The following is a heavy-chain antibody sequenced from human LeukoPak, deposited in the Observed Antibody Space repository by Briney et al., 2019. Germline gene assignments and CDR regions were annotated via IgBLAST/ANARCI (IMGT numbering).Heavy chain of an antibody. D-gene: IGHD3-22*01. CDR1: GGSFSGYY. CDR2: INHSGST. V-gene: IGHV4-34*01. J-gene: IGHJ6*02. Sequence: SETLSLTCAVYGGSFSGYYWSWIRQSPGKGLEWIGEINHSGSTNYNPSLKSRVTISVDTSKNQFSLKLSSVTAADTAVYYCARRRGRNYYYDSSGYYKPNYYYYGMDVWGQGTTVTVSS. CDR3: ARRRGRNYYYDSSGYYKPNYYYYGMDV.